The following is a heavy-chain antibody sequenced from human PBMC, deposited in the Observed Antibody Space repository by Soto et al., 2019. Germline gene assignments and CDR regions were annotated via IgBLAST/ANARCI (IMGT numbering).Heavy chain of an antibody. CDR3: TTVYSGQGGDCYGY. Sequence: GGSLRLSCAASGFTFSNAWMSWVRQAPGKGLEWVGRIKSKTDGGTTDYAAPVKGRFTISRDDSKNTLYLQMNSLKTEDTALYYCTTVYSGQGGDCYGYWGQGTLVTVSS. CDR2: IKSKTDGGTT. CDR1: GFTFSNAW. J-gene: IGHJ4*02. D-gene: IGHD2-21*01. V-gene: IGHV3-15*01.